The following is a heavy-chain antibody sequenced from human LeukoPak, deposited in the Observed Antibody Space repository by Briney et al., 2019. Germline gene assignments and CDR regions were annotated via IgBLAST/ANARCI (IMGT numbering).Heavy chain of an antibody. CDR3: ARGYCSGGSCYGGAPHPFDY. J-gene: IGHJ4*02. Sequence: GGSLRLSCAASGFTVSSNYMSWVRQAPGKGLEWVSVIYSGGSTYYADSVKGRFTISRDNSKNTLYLQMNSLRAEDTAVYYCARGYCSGGSCYGGAPHPFDYWGQGTLVTVSS. V-gene: IGHV3-53*01. CDR1: GFTVSSNY. CDR2: IYSGGST. D-gene: IGHD2-15*01.